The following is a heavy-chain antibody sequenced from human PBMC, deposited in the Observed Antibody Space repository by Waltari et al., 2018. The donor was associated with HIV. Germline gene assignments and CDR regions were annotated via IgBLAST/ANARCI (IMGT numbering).Heavy chain of an antibody. CDR3: AKDLRVPLLRWSGDLYGC. CDR1: GFSFHNYG. D-gene: IGHD3-10*01. J-gene: IGHJ4*02. CDR2: KSQDGSNR. Sequence: QVHLAESGGGVVQPGGSLRLSCAASGFSFHNYGMQWVLQAPGKGLKWLERKSQDGSNRYYAVSVDGRFTISRDNSQSTLYVQMISRRVEDTAVYYCAKDLRVPLLRWSGDLYGCWGQGTLVTVSS. V-gene: IGHV3-30*18.